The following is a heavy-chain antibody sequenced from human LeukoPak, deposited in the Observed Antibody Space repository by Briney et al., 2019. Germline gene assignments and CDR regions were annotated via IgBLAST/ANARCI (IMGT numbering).Heavy chain of an antibody. Sequence: ADSAKGRFTISRDNAKNSLYLQMNSLRAEDTAVYYCAREAYGSGLDWGQGTLVTVSS. J-gene: IGHJ4*02. CDR3: AREAYGSGLD. V-gene: IGHV3-21*01. D-gene: IGHD3-10*01.